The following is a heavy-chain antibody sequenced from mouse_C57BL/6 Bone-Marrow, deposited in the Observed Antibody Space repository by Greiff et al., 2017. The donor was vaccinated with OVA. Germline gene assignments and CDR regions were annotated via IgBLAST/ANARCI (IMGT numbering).Heavy chain of an antibody. V-gene: IGHV1-69*01. CDR3: ARDTPARCDY. CDR1: GYTFTSYW. J-gene: IGHJ2*01. CDR2: IDPSDSYT. Sequence: QVQLQQSGAELVMPGASVKLSCKASGYTFTSYWMHWVKQRPGQGLEWIGEIDPSDSYTNYNQKFKGKSTLTVDKSSSTAYMQLSSLTSEDSAVYYCARDTPARCDYWGQGTTLTVSS.